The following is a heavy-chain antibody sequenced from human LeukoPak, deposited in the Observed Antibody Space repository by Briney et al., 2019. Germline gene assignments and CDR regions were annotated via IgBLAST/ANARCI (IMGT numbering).Heavy chain of an antibody. D-gene: IGHD4-11*01. CDR2: INHSGST. V-gene: IGHV4-34*01. CDR3: ARDGGLQPFDY. Sequence: TSETLSLTCAVYGGSFTGYYWTWIRQPPGKGLEWIGEINHSGSTNYNPSLKSRVTISLDTSKSQFSLNLISVTAADTAVYYCARDGGLQPFDYWGQGTLVTVSS. CDR1: GGSFTGYY. J-gene: IGHJ4*02.